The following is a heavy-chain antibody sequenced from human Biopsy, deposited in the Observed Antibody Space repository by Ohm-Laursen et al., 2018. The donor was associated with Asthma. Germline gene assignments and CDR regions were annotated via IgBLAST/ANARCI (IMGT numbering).Heavy chain of an antibody. CDR2: ISVYNGNT. J-gene: IGHJ6*02. Sequence: ASVKASCKTSGYTFNSAGITWVRQAPGQVLEWMGGISVYNGNTKVAQKLQDRVTMITDTSTSTAYMELRSLRSDDTAVYFCARAVDYSHYYGIDVWGQGTTVTVS. CDR1: GYTFNSAG. D-gene: IGHD3-10*01. CDR3: ARAVDYSHYYGIDV. V-gene: IGHV1-18*01.